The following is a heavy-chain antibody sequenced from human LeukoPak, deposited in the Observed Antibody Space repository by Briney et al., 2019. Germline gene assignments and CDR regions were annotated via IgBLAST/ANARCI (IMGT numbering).Heavy chain of an antibody. D-gene: IGHD3-22*01. CDR2: INPNSGGT. CDR3: ARGTYSDSSGYISY. V-gene: IGHV1-2*02. Sequence: ASVKVSCKASEYTFTGYYIHWVRQAPGQGLEWMGWINPNSGGTNYAQKFQGRVTMTRVTSISTAYMELSRLRSDDTAVYYCARGTYSDSSGYISYWGQGTLITVSS. J-gene: IGHJ4*02. CDR1: EYTFTGYY.